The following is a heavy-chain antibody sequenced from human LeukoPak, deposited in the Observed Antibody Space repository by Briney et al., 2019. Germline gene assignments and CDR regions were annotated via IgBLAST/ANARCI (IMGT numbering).Heavy chain of an antibody. CDR3: AKDRRIPRYYFDY. Sequence: GGSLRLSCAASGFTFNNYAMSWVRQVPGKGLEWVSAIDSSGGSTYYADSVKGRFTISRDNSKNTLYMQMNSLRAEDTGIYYCAKDRRIPRYYFDYWGQGTLVTVSS. CDR2: IDSSGGST. V-gene: IGHV3-23*01. J-gene: IGHJ4*02. CDR1: GFTFNNYA.